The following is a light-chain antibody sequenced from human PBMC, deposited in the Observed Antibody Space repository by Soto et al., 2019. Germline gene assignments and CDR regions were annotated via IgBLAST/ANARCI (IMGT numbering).Light chain of an antibody. CDR2: GAS. V-gene: IGKV3-20*01. CDR3: QQYGTSPVS. CDR1: QSVSSSY. J-gene: IGKJ1*01. Sequence: EIVLTQAPGTLSLSPGERATLSCRASQSVSSSYLAWYQQKPGQAPRLLLYGASSRAAGIPDGFSGSASGTGFTLTSSRPEPEEFAVSYCQQYGTSPVSFGQATKVDVK.